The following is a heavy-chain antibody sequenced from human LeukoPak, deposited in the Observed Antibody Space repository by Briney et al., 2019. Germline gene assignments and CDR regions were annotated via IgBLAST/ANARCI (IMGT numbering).Heavy chain of an antibody. J-gene: IGHJ3*01. CDR1: GGAFSDFA. Sequence: SVKVSCKTSGGAFSDFAIYWMRQAPGHGLEWMGRITPTFGTTNDAQKFEDRVTISLDGPTNTAYMEMSSLRSEDTAVYYCARASQTFGTKYNVFDVWGQGTMIIVSS. CDR2: ITPTFGTT. V-gene: IGHV1-69*15. CDR3: ARASQTFGTKYNVFDV. D-gene: IGHD3-16*01.